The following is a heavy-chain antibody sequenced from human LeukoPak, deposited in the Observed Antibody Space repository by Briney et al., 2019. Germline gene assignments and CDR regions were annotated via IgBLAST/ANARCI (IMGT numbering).Heavy chain of an antibody. V-gene: IGHV3-73*01. D-gene: IGHD6-13*01. CDR3: TRHAIIAAAGRLYYYGMDV. CDR2: ISSKANSYAT. J-gene: IGHJ6*04. Sequence: GGSLKLSCAASGFTFSGSAMHWVRQASGKGLEWVGRISSKANSYATAYAASVKGRFTISRDDSKNTAYLQMNSLKTEDTAVYYCTRHAIIAAAGRLYYYGMDVWGKGTTVTVSS. CDR1: GFTFSGSA.